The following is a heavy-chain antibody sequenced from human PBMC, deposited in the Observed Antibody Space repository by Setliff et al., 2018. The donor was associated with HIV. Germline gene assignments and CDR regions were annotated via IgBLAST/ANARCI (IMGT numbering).Heavy chain of an antibody. D-gene: IGHD2-2*01. CDR2: INSYNGNT. Sequence: ASVKVSCKASGYTLSTYALYWVRQAPGQRLEWMGWINSYNGNTKFSQKFQGRLTITADTTASTAYMVLSSLTSEDTAVYYCARGGAREYQLLYNYFDPWGQGTLVTVS. CDR3: ARGGAREYQLLYNYFDP. J-gene: IGHJ5*02. V-gene: IGHV1-3*01. CDR1: GYTLSTYA.